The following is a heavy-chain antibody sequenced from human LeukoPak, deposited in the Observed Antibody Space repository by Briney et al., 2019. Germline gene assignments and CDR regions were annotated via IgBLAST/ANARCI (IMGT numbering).Heavy chain of an antibody. V-gene: IGHV1-8*01. Sequence: ASVKVSCKASGYTFTDYDINWVRQATGQGLEWMGWINPNNGHTGHVQKFQGRITMTRDTSISTAYMELRSLRSDDTAVYYCARPLRVTMVRGAAFRASSDFDPWGQGTLVTVSS. CDR2: INPNNGHT. CDR1: GYTFTDYD. D-gene: IGHD3-10*01. J-gene: IGHJ5*02. CDR3: ARPLRVTMVRGAAFRASSDFDP.